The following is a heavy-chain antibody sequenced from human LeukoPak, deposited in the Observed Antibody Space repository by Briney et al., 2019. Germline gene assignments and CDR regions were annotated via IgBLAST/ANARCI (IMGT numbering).Heavy chain of an antibody. CDR2: IYTSGST. Sequence: PSETLSLTCTASGGSTSSYYRSWIRQPAGKGLEWIGRIYTSGSTNYNPSLKSQVTMSVDTSKNQFSLKPSSVTAADTAVYYCARGYMEGNDSWGQGTLVTVSS. D-gene: IGHD1-14*01. J-gene: IGHJ4*02. CDR3: ARGYMEGNDS. CDR1: GGSTSSYY. V-gene: IGHV4-4*07.